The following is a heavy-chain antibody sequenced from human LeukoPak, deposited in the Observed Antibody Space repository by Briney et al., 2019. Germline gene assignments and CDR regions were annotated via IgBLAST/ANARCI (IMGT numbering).Heavy chain of an antibody. D-gene: IGHD3-16*01. J-gene: IGHJ6*02. V-gene: IGHV4-59*11. Sequence: PSETLSLTCTVSGGSISGHYWTWIRQPPGRGLEWIGQIHYSGRPDYNPSLKSRVTISVDTSKNQLSLKVTSVTGADTAVYYCARFGVDYDMDVWGQGTTVTVSS. CDR3: ARFGVDYDMDV. CDR2: IHYSGRP. CDR1: GGSISGHY.